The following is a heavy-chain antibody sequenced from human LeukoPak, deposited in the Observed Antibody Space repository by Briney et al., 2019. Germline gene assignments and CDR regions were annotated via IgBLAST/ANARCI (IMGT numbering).Heavy chain of an antibody. CDR3: AKRGAVTKKYFEY. Sequence: GGSLRLSCVASGFTFSSNAMSWVRQAPGKGLEWVSGISGSGGDTYYADSVKGRFTISRDNSKNTLHLQMDSLRAEDTAVYYRAKRGAVTKKYFEYWGQGTLVTVSS. V-gene: IGHV3-23*01. CDR2: ISGSGGDT. CDR1: GFTFSSNA. D-gene: IGHD4-17*01. J-gene: IGHJ4*02.